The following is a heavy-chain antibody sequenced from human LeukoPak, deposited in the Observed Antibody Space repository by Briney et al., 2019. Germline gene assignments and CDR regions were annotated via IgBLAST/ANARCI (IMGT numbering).Heavy chain of an antibody. Sequence: SETLSLTCTVSGGSISSYYWSWIRQPPGKGLEWIGYIYYSGSTNYNPSLKSRVTISVDTSKNQFSLKLSSVTAADTAVYYCARDNGSGSYGENYFDYWGQGTLVTVSS. CDR3: ARDNGSGSYGENYFDY. CDR1: GGSISSYY. CDR2: IYYSGST. J-gene: IGHJ4*02. V-gene: IGHV4-59*01. D-gene: IGHD3-10*01.